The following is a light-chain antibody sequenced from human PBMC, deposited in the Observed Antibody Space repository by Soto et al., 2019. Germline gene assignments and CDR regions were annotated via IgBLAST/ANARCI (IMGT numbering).Light chain of an antibody. CDR3: SSYTSSSNLV. Sequence: QSVLTQPASVSGSPGQSITISCTGTRNDVGNYDYVSWYQQHPGKAPKVVIYGVSYRPSGVSNRFAGSKSGNTASLTISGLRAEDEAEYYCSSYTSSSNLVFGGGTK. V-gene: IGLV2-14*01. CDR1: RNDVGNYDY. J-gene: IGLJ2*01. CDR2: GVS.